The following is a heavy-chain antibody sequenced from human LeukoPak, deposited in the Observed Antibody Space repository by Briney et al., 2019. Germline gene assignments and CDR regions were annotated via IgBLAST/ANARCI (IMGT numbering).Heavy chain of an antibody. CDR1: GFTASSNY. CDR2: IYSGGST. CDR3: ACGYYDSSGYYSFDY. V-gene: IGHV3-66*01. J-gene: IGHJ4*02. Sequence: GGSLRLSCAASGFTASSNYMSWVRQAPGKGLEWVSVIYSGGSTYYADSVKGRFTISRDNSKNTLYLQMNSLRAEDTAVYYCACGYYDSSGYYSFDYWGQGTLVTVSS. D-gene: IGHD3-22*01.